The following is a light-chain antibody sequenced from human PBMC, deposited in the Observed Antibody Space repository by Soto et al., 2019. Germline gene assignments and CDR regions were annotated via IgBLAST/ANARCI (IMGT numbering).Light chain of an antibody. CDR1: NSNIGGNT. CDR2: TTN. J-gene: IGLJ1*01. V-gene: IGLV1-44*01. Sequence: QSVLTQPPSVSGTPGQRVTISCSGSNSNIGGNTVNWYRQVPRTAPTPLICTTNQRPSGVPDRFSGSKSGTSASLAISGLQSEDEADYYCAAWDDSLYGYVFGTRTKLTVL. CDR3: AAWDDSLYGYV.